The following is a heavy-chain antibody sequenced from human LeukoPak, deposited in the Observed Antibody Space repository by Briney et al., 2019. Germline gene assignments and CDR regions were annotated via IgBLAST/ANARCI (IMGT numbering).Heavy chain of an antibody. Sequence: GGSLRPSCAASGFTFSSYSMNWVRQAPGKGLEWVSSISSSSSYIYYADSVKGRFTISRDNAKNSLYLQMNSLRAEDTAVYYCARTVVRLQLRSWVPFDYWGQGTLVTVSS. CDR2: ISSSSSYI. V-gene: IGHV3-21*01. CDR1: GFTFSSYS. J-gene: IGHJ4*02. D-gene: IGHD5-24*01. CDR3: ARTVVRLQLRSWVPFDY.